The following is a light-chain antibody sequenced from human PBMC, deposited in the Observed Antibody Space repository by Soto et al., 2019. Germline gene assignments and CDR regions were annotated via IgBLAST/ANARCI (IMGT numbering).Light chain of an antibody. CDR1: QSVLYSSNNKNY. Sequence: DIVMTQSPDSLAVSLGGRATINCKSSQSVLYSSNNKNYLAWYQQKPGRPPKLLIYWASTRESGVPDRFSGSGSGTDFTLTISSLQAEDVAVYYCQQYYSTPITFGQGTRLEIK. CDR2: WAS. CDR3: QQYYSTPIT. J-gene: IGKJ5*01. V-gene: IGKV4-1*01.